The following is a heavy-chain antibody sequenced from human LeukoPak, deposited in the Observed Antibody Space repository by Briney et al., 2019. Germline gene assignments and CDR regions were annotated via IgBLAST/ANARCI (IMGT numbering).Heavy chain of an antibody. CDR3: ARAQPIGLRRPNHAFDI. CDR2: SSAYNGNT. J-gene: IGHJ3*02. Sequence: ASVKVSCKASGYTFTSYGISWVRQAPGQGLEWMGWSSAYNGNTNYAQKLQGRVTMTTDTSTSTAYMELRSLRSDDAAVYYCARAQPIGLRRPNHAFDIWGQGTKVTVSS. CDR1: GYTFTSYG. V-gene: IGHV1-18*01. D-gene: IGHD4-17*01.